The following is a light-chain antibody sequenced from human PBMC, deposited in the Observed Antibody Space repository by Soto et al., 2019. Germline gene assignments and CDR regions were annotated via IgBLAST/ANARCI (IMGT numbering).Light chain of an antibody. CDR1: QSVSRN. CDR3: HQYADSPQT. V-gene: IGKV3-15*01. CDR2: GAS. Sequence: EVVLTQSPATLSVSPGDRATLSCRASQSVSRNLAWYQQKPGQAPRLLIYGASTRATGVPARFSGSGSATEFTLSISSLQSEDVAVYYCHQYADSPQTFGQGTKVEIK. J-gene: IGKJ2*01.